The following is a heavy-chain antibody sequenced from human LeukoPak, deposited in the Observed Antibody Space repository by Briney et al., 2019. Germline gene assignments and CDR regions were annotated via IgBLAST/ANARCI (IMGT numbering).Heavy chain of an antibody. CDR2: ISGSGGST. J-gene: IGHJ3*02. CDR1: GLTFNSYA. CDR3: ASQRHLYGAFDI. D-gene: IGHD2-2*02. Sequence: GGSLRLSCAASGLTFNSYAMSWVRQAPGKGLEWVSVISGSGGSTYDADSVKGQFTISRDNSKNTLDLQMHSLRAEDTVVYYCASQRHLYGAFDIWGQGTMVTVSS. V-gene: IGHV3-23*01.